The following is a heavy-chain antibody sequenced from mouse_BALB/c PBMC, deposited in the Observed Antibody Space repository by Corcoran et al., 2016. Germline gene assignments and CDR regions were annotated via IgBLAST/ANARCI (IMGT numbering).Heavy chain of an antibody. CDR3: SRDPAWFAY. CDR2: INTYTGEP. J-gene: IGHJ3*01. CDR1: GYTFTNYG. V-gene: IGHV9-3-1*01. Sequence: QIQMVQSGPELKKPGETVRISCKASGYTFTNYGMKWVKQATGKGLKWLGWINTYTGEPTYADDFKGRFAFSLETSASTAYLQINNLKNEDTATYFCSRDPAWFAYWGQGTLVTVSA.